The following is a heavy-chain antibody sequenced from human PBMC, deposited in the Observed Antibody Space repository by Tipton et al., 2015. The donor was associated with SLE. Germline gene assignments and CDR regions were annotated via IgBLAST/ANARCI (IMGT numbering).Heavy chain of an antibody. D-gene: IGHD4-11*01. Sequence: TLSLTCTVSGGSISSGCSYWIWIRQHPGKGLEWIGYIYYSGSTYYNPSLKSRVTISVDTSKNQFSLKLSPVTAADTAVYYCARSTDYSKFDYWGQGTLVTVSS. J-gene: IGHJ4*02. CDR1: GGSISSGCSY. V-gene: IGHV4-31*03. CDR3: ARSTDYSKFDY. CDR2: IYYSGST.